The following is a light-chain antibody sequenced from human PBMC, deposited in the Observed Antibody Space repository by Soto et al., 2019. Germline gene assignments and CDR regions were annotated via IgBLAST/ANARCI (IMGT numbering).Light chain of an antibody. V-gene: IGLV2-14*01. CDR1: SSDIGGYIY. Sequence: QSALTQPPSASGSPGQSITISCTGTSSDIGGYIYVSWYQHHPGKAPRLMIYEVSSRPSGVSNRFSGSKSGNTASLTISGLQAEDEAQYYCSSYSSANTVIFGGGTKLTVL. CDR2: EVS. CDR3: SSYSSANTVI. J-gene: IGLJ2*01.